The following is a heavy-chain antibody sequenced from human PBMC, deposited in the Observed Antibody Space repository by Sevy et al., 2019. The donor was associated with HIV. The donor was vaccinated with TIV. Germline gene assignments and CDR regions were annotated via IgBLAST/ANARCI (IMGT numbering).Heavy chain of an antibody. CDR3: ASPLHYYDSPSAY. J-gene: IGHJ4*02. CDR1: GFTFSYYN. D-gene: IGHD3-22*01. CDR2: ISSGSSYV. Sequence: GGSLRLSCAASGFTFSYYNMNWVRQAPGKGLEWVSSISSGSSYVYHAHSVKGRFTISRDNAKNSLYLQMNSLRTEDTAVYYCASPLHYYDSPSAYWGQGTQVTVSS. V-gene: IGHV3-21*01.